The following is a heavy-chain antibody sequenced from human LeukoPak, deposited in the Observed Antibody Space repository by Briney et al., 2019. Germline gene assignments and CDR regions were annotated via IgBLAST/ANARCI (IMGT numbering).Heavy chain of an antibody. CDR1: GGSISSGTYY. Sequence: SETLSLTCTVSGGSISSGTYYWGWIRQPPGKGLEWIGSIYYSGSTYYNPSLKSRVTISVDTSKNQFSLKLTSVTAADTAVYYCARVGRVAAAYDAFDIWGQGTMVTVSS. CDR2: IYYSGST. V-gene: IGHV4-39*07. D-gene: IGHD6-13*01. J-gene: IGHJ3*02. CDR3: ARVGRVAAAYDAFDI.